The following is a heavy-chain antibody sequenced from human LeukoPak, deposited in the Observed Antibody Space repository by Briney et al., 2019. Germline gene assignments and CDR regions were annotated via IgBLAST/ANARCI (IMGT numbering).Heavy chain of an antibody. V-gene: IGHV3-30-3*01. CDR3: ARDLGAHYDILTGYYDGPC. D-gene: IGHD3-9*01. CDR1: GFTFSSYA. Sequence: PGGSLRLSCAASGFTFSSYAMHWVPQAPGRGREWVSVISYDGSNKYYADSVKGRFTISRDNSKNTLYLQMNSLRAEDTAVYYCARDLGAHYDILTGYYDGPCWGQGTLVTVSS. CDR2: ISYDGSNK. J-gene: IGHJ4*02.